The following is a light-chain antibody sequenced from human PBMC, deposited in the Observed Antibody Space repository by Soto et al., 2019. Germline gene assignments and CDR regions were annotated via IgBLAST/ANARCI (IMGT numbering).Light chain of an antibody. Sequence: QSALTQPASVFGSPGQSITFSCTGTSSDVGGYNFVSWYQQHPGKAPKLMIYEVSSRPSGVPDRFSGSKSGISASLAISGLRSEDEADYFCATWDDRLSGVVFGGGTKLTVL. CDR2: EVS. CDR3: ATWDDRLSGVV. V-gene: IGLV2-14*03. CDR1: SSDVGGYNF. J-gene: IGLJ2*01.